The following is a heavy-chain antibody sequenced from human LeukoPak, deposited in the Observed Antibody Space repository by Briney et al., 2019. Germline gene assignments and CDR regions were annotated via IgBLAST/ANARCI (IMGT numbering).Heavy chain of an antibody. V-gene: IGHV4-59*01. CDR2: IYYSGST. Sequence: HPSETLSLACTVSGGSISSSYWSWIRQPPGKGLEYIGYIYYSGSTNYNPSLKSRVTISVDTSKNQFSLKLTSVTAADRAVYYCAGWANYFGMDVWGQGTTVTVSS. CDR1: GGSISSSY. J-gene: IGHJ6*02. CDR3: AGWANYFGMDV.